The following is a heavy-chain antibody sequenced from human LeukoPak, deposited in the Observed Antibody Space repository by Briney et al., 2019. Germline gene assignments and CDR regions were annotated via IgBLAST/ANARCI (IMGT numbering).Heavy chain of an antibody. D-gene: IGHD3-22*01. CDR2: INHSGST. Sequence: SETLSLTCAVYGGSFSGYYWSWIRLPPGKGLEWIGEINHSGSTNYNPSLKSRVTISVDTSKNQFSLKLSSVTAADTAVYYCARAYYDTSGYYGAFDIWGQGTMVTVSS. V-gene: IGHV4-34*01. J-gene: IGHJ3*02. CDR1: GGSFSGYY. CDR3: ARAYYDTSGYYGAFDI.